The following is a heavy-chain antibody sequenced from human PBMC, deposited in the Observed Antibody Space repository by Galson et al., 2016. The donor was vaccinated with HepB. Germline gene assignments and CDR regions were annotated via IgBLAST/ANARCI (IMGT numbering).Heavy chain of an antibody. CDR2: ISGSGGST. Sequence: SLRLSCAASGFTFSSYAMSWVRQAPGKGLEWVSAISGSGGSTYYADSVKGRFTISSDNSKNTPFLQMNSLRAEDPAVHCCATKPSYYDFWTGYYMGGYFEYWGQGTLVTVSS. CDR3: ATKPSYYDFWTGYYMGGYFEY. J-gene: IGHJ4*02. CDR1: GFTFSSYA. V-gene: IGHV3-23*01. D-gene: IGHD3-3*01.